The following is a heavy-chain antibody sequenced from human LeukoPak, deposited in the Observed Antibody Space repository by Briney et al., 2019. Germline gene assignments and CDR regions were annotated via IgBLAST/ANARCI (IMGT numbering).Heavy chain of an antibody. V-gene: IGHV3-21*01. CDR3: ARDSGDGSGNYYPYGRDV. CDR2: ISRSSIYI. Sequence: GGSLRLSCAASGFTFSSYNMNWVRQAPGKGLEWVSSISRSSIYIYYADSVKGRFTIFRDNSKNSLSLQMNSLRAEDTAEYYCARDSGDGSGNYYPYGRDVGGEGTRVSVST. J-gene: IGHJ6*04. CDR1: GFTFSSYN. D-gene: IGHD3-10*01.